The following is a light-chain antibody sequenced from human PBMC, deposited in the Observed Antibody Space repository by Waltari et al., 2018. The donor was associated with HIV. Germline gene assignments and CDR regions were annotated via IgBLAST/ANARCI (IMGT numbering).Light chain of an antibody. V-gene: IGLV1-44*01. Sequence: QSVLTQPPSASGTPGQRVSISCSGSSSNIGRNIVNWYQQLPGTAPKLLIYSNNPRPSGVPDRFSGSKSGTSASLAISGLQSEDEADYYCAAWDDSLNAWVFGGGTKLTVL. CDR2: SNN. CDR3: AAWDDSLNAWV. J-gene: IGLJ3*02. CDR1: SSNIGRNI.